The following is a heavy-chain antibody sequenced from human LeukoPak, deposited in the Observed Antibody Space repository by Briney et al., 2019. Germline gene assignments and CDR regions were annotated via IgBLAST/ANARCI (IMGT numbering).Heavy chain of an antibody. J-gene: IGHJ3*02. Sequence: ASVKVSCKASGYTFTSYGISWVRQAPGQGLEWMGWISAYNGNTNYAQKLQGRVTMTTDTSTSTAYMELRSLRSDDTAVYYCARVALSVATESRDAFDIWGQGTMVTVSS. D-gene: IGHD5-12*01. V-gene: IGHV1-18*01. CDR3: ARVALSVATESRDAFDI. CDR1: GYTFTSYG. CDR2: ISAYNGNT.